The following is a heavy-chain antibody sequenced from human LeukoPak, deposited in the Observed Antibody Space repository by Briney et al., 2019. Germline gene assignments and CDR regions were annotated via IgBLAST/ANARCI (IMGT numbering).Heavy chain of an antibody. CDR2: ISSSGSII. CDR3: ARITSSSDYFDY. V-gene: IGHV3-48*03. Sequence: GGSLRLSCAASGFTFSSYEMNWVRQAPGKGLEWVSYISSSGSIIYYADSVKGRFTISRDNAKNSLYLQMNSLRAEDTAVYYCARITSSSDYFDYWGQGTLVTVSS. CDR1: GFTFSSYE. D-gene: IGHD6-6*01. J-gene: IGHJ4*02.